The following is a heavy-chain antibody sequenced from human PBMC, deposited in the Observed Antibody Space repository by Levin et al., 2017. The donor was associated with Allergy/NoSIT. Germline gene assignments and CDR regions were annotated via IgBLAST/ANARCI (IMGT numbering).Heavy chain of an antibody. D-gene: IGHD2-15*01. Sequence: PGGSLRLSCTVSGDSISSYYWSWIRQPPGKGLEWIGYIYHSGSTKYNPSLKSRVTISVDTPKNQFSLKLNSVTAADTAVYYCARRFCSGDTCYSGSHGMDGWGQGTTVTVSS. V-gene: IGHV4-59*08. CDR2: IYHSGST. J-gene: IGHJ6*02. CDR3: ARRFCSGDTCYSGSHGMDG. CDR1: GDSISSYY.